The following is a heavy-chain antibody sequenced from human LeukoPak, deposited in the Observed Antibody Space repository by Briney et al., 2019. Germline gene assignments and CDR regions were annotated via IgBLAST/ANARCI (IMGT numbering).Heavy chain of an antibody. Sequence: GGSLRLSCAASGFTFSSYTMSWVRQAPGKGLEWVSGISGSGGSTYYADSVKGRFTISRDNSKNTLYLQMNSLRAEDTAVYYCANGDLRWLGIDYWGQGTLVTVSS. V-gene: IGHV3-23*01. J-gene: IGHJ4*02. CDR3: ANGDLRWLGIDY. CDR1: GFTFSSYT. D-gene: IGHD6-19*01. CDR2: ISGSGGST.